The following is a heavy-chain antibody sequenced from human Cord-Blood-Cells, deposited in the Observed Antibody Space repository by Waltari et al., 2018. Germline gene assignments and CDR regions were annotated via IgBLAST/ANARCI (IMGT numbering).Heavy chain of an antibody. CDR2: IYYSGST. D-gene: IGHD6-19*01. J-gene: IGHJ4*02. CDR1: GGPLRSSRYY. Sequence: QLHLHESGPGLVKPSEPLALTCTVSGGPLRSSRYYWGWIRQPPGKGLEWIGSIYYSGSTYYNPSLKSRVTISVDTSKNQFSLKLSSVTAADTAVYYCARGAVAGTVFDYWGQGTLVTVSS. CDR3: ARGAVAGTVFDY. V-gene: IGHV4-39*01.